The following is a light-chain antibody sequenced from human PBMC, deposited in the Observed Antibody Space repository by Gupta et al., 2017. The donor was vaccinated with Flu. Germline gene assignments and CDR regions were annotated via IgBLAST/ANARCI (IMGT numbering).Light chain of an antibody. CDR3: QAYDSSLSGWV. Sequence: VTVSCTGRSSNIGAGYDVHWYQQVPGTAPKLLIYGSNNRPSGVPDRFSGSKSGTSAFLAITGLQAEDEADYSCQAYDSSLSGWVFGTGTKVTVL. J-gene: IGLJ1*01. CDR1: SSNIGAGYD. CDR2: GSN. V-gene: IGLV1-40*01.